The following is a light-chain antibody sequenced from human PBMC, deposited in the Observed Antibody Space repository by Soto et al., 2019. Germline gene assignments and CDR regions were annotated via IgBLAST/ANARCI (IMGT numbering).Light chain of an antibody. V-gene: IGKV1-5*01. Sequence: DIQMTQSPSTLSGSVVDRVTITCPASQTISSWLAWYQQKPGKAPKLLIYDASSLESGVPSRFSGSGSGTEFTLTISSLQPDDFATYYCQQYNSYSWTFGQGTKVDIK. CDR1: QTISSW. J-gene: IGKJ1*01. CDR2: DAS. CDR3: QQYNSYSWT.